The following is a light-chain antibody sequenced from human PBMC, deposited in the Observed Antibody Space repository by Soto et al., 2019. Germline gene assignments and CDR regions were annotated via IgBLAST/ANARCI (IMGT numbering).Light chain of an antibody. J-gene: IGKJ1*01. CDR1: QSVRSK. Sequence: EIVMTQSPATLSVSPGERATLSCRASQSVRSKLAWYQQKPGQAPRLLIYGASTRATGIPARFSGSGSGTEFTLTISSLQSEDFAVYYCQQHNNWPPWAFGQGTKWEIK. CDR2: GAS. CDR3: QQHNNWPPWA. V-gene: IGKV3-15*01.